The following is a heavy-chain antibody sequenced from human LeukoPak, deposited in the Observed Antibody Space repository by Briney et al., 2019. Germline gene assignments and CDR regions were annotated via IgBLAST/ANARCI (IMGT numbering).Heavy chain of an antibody. CDR1: GDFIITYY. D-gene: IGHD3-22*01. V-gene: IGHV4-4*07. CDR2: MYTSGST. CDR3: ASGDNSGYSN. Sequence: SETLSLTCTVSGDFIITYYWSWIRQPAGKGLEWIGRMYTSGSTNFNPSLKSRVTMSVDTSKNQFSLKLSSVTAADTAVYYCASGDNSGYSNWGQGTLVTVSS. J-gene: IGHJ4*02.